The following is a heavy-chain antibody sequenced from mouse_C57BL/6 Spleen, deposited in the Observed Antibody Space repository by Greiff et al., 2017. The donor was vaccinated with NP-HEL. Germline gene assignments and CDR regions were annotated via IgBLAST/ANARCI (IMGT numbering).Heavy chain of an antibody. Sequence: EVKLMESGPGLVKPSQSLSLTCSVSGYSITSGSYWYWIRQFPGNKLEWMGYIRYDGSTNYNPSLKNRISFTRDTSKNQFFLKLNSVTTEDTASCYSAGSYYGMDYWGQGTSVTVSS. J-gene: IGHJ4*01. CDR2: IRYDGST. CDR1: GYSITSGSY. CDR3: AGSYYGMDY. V-gene: IGHV3-6*01.